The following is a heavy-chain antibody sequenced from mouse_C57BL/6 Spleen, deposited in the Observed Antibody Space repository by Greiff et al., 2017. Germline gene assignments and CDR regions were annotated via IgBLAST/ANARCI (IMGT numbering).Heavy chain of an antibody. D-gene: IGHD2-10*02. Sequence: VQLQQSGPELVKPGASVKISCKASGYTFTDYYMNWVKQSHGKSLEWIGDINPNTGGTSYNQKFKGTATLTVDKSSSPAYMERRRLTSEDSAVYYCARCMGALYAMDYWGQGTSVTVSS. V-gene: IGHV1-26*01. CDR2: INPNTGGT. CDR3: ARCMGALYAMDY. CDR1: GYTFTDYY. J-gene: IGHJ4*01.